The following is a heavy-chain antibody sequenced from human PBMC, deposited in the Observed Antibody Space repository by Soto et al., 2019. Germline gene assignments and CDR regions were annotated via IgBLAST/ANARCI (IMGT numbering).Heavy chain of an antibody. CDR2: IFPGDSDT. Sequence: GESLKISCNGSGYNFANYWTGWVRQMPGKGLGWMGMIFPGDSDTKNSPSLQGQITMSVDKSDSSAYLQWRSLKASDTAMYYCAAGYTTGPDAFDIWGQGTMVTV. D-gene: IGHD1-1*01. J-gene: IGHJ3*02. V-gene: IGHV5-51*01. CDR3: AAGYTTGPDAFDI. CDR1: GYNFANYW.